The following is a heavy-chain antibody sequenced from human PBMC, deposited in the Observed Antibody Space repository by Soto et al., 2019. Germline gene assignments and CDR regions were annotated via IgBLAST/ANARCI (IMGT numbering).Heavy chain of an antibody. J-gene: IGHJ4*02. D-gene: IGHD6-19*01. CDR1: GFTFSSYA. V-gene: IGHV3-30-3*01. CDR3: ARGAGYSSGWYTVN. CDR2: ISYDGSNK. Sequence: QVQLVESGGGMVQPGRSLRLSCAASGFTFSSYAMHWVRQAPGKGLEWVAVISYDGSNKYYADSVKGRFTISRDNSKNTLYLQMNSLRAEYTAVYYCARGAGYSSGWYTVNWGQGTLVTVSS.